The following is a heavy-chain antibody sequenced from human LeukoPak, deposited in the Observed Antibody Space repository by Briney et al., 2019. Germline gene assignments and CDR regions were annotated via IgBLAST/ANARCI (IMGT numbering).Heavy chain of an antibody. J-gene: IGHJ6*02. CDR3: ARGSNCSGGSCYSSYYYYGMDV. D-gene: IGHD2-15*01. CDR2: INPNSGGT. Sequence: GASVKVSCKASGYTFTGYYMHWVRQAPGQGLEWMGWINPNSGGTNYAQKFQGRVTMTRDTSISTAYMELSRLRSDDTAVYYCARGSNCSGGSCYSSYYYYGMDVWGQGTTVTVSS. CDR1: GYTFTGYY. V-gene: IGHV1-2*02.